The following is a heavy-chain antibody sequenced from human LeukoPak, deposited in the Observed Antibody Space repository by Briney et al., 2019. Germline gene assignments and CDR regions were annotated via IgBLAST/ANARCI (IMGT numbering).Heavy chain of an antibody. CDR1: GGSISSSSYY. D-gene: IGHD2-15*01. J-gene: IGHJ4*02. CDR2: IYYSGST. Sequence: SETLSLTCTVSGGSISSSSYYWGWIRQPPGKGLEWIGSIYYSGSTYYNPSLKSRVTISVDTSKNQFSLKLSSVTAADTAVYYCANRDRGYCSGGSCSAEDYWGQGTLVTVSS. V-gene: IGHV4-39*07. CDR3: ANRDRGYCSGGSCSAEDY.